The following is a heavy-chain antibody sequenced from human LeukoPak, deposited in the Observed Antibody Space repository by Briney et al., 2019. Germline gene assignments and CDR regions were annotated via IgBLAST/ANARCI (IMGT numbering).Heavy chain of an antibody. J-gene: IGHJ6*02. Sequence: GGSLRLSCAASGLTFSSYGMHWVRQAPGKGLEWVAFIRYDGSNKYYGDSVKGRFTISSDNSKNTLYLEMNSLGAEDTAVYYCVKAHCSISSCPVRGMDVWGQGTTVTVSS. CDR1: GLTFSSYG. D-gene: IGHD2-2*01. CDR3: VKAHCSISSCPVRGMDV. V-gene: IGHV3-30*02. CDR2: IRYDGSNK.